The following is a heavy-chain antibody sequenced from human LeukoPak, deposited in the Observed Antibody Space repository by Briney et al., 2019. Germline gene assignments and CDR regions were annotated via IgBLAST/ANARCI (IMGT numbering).Heavy chain of an antibody. V-gene: IGHV4-4*07. CDR3: ASISVAGTPTFDY. CDR1: GGSISCYY. Sequence: DPSETLSLTRTVSGGSISCYYWSWIRQPAGKGLEWIGRIYTSGSTNYNPSLKSRVTMSVDTSKNQFSLKLSSVTAADTAVYYCASISVAGTPTFDYWGQGTLVTVSS. CDR2: IYTSGST. D-gene: IGHD6-19*01. J-gene: IGHJ4*02.